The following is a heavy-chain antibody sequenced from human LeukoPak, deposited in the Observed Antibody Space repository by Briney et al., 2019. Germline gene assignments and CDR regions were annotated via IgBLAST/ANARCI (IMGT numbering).Heavy chain of an antibody. V-gene: IGHV3-23*01. Sequence: GGSLRLSCAASGFSFSTYGMSWVRQAPGEGLGWVSAISGSGHSTYYPHSVKGRFTISRDNSKNTVHLQINTLRAEDTAEYYCAKGAGNSGLNWFDSWGQGTLVTVSS. CDR3: AKGAGNSGLNWFDS. CDR1: GFSFSTYG. CDR2: ISGSGHST. D-gene: IGHD5-12*01. J-gene: IGHJ5*01.